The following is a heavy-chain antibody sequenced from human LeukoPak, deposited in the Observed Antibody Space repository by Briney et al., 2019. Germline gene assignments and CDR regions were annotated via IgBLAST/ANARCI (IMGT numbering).Heavy chain of an antibody. CDR3: ARPNEKYYYDSSGIDC. D-gene: IGHD3-22*01. J-gene: IGHJ4*02. Sequence: GGSLRLSCAASGFTFSSYAMSWVRQAPGKGLEWVSAISGSGGSTYYADSVKGRFTISRDNAKNSLYLQMNSLRAEDTAVYYCARPNEKYYYDSSGIDCWGQGTLVTVSS. V-gene: IGHV3-23*01. CDR1: GFTFSSYA. CDR2: ISGSGGST.